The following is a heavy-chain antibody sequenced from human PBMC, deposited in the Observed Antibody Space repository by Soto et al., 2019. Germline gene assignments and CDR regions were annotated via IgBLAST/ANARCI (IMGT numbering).Heavy chain of an antibody. CDR3: AKGAAAAHGILDY. J-gene: IGHJ4*02. CDR1: GFTFSSYG. D-gene: IGHD6-13*01. Sequence: GGSLRLSCAASGFTFSSYGMHWVRQAPGKGLEWVAVISYDGSNKYYADSVKGRFTRSRVKSKNTQYLQMNSLRAEDTAVYDCAKGAAAAHGILDYWGQGTLVTVSS. V-gene: IGHV3-30*18. CDR2: ISYDGSNK.